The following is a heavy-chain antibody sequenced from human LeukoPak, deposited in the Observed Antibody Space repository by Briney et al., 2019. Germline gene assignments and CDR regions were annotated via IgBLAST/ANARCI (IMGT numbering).Heavy chain of an antibody. CDR1: GFTVSSNY. D-gene: IGHD3-9*01. J-gene: IGHJ6*02. V-gene: IGHV3-66*01. CDR3: ARDTFLRYFDWLLSGAVYYYYGMDV. CDR2: IYSGGST. Sequence: GGSLRLSCAASGFTVSSNYMSWVRQAPGKGLEWVSVIYSGGSTYYADSVKGRFTISRDNSKNTLYLQMNSLRAEDTAVYYCARDTFLRYFDWLLSGAVYYYYGMDVWGQGTTVTVSS.